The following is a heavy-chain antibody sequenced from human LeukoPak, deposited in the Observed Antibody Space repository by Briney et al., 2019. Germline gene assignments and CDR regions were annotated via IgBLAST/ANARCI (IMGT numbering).Heavy chain of an antibody. J-gene: IGHJ5*02. Sequence: GGFLRLSCAASGFTFSSYAMSWVRQAPGKGLEWVSAISGSGGSTYYADSVKGRFTISRDNSKNTLYLQMNSLRAEDTAVYYCAKHWGPLSGPNWFDPWGQGTLVTVSS. CDR3: AKHWGPLSGPNWFDP. D-gene: IGHD3-10*01. CDR1: GFTFSSYA. CDR2: ISGSGGST. V-gene: IGHV3-23*01.